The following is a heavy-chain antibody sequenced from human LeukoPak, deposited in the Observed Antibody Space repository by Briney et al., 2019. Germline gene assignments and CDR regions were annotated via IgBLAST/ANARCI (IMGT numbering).Heavy chain of an antibody. J-gene: IGHJ3*02. D-gene: IGHD2-2*01. V-gene: IGHV3-48*04. CDR2: ISSSGSTI. CDR3: ARWGYCSSTSCYYRGGAFDI. Sequence: GGSLRLSCAASGFTFSSYSMNWVRQAPGKGLEWVSSISSSGSTIYYADSVKGRFTISRDNAKNSLYLQMNSLRAEDTAVYYCARWGYCSSTSCYYRGGAFDIWGQGTMVTVSS. CDR1: GFTFSSYS.